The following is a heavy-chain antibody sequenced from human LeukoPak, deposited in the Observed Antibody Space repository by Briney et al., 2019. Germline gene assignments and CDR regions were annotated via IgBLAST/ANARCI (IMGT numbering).Heavy chain of an antibody. CDR1: GFTFSNYA. J-gene: IGHJ6*04. Sequence: PGGSLRLSCAASGFTFSNYAMRWGRQAPGKGLEWVSGISGSGDSTYYADSVKGRFTISRDNSKNTLYLQMNSLRAEDTAVYYCAELGITMIGGVWGKGTTVTISS. CDR3: AELGITMIGGV. V-gene: IGHV3-23*01. CDR2: ISGSGDST. D-gene: IGHD3-10*02.